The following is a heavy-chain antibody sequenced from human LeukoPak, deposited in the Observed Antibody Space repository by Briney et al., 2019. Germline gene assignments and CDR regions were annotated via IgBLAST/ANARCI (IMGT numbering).Heavy chain of an antibody. J-gene: IGHJ4*02. CDR1: GYTFTDYY. Sequence: ASVKVSCKASGYTFTDYYLHWVRQAPGQGLEWMGWINPNSGGTNSTQTFQGRVTMTRDTSITTAYLDLSRLRSDDTAVYYCARIGYNHYFDYWGQGTLVTVSS. CDR3: ARIGYNHYFDY. CDR2: INPNSGGT. V-gene: IGHV1-2*02. D-gene: IGHD5-24*01.